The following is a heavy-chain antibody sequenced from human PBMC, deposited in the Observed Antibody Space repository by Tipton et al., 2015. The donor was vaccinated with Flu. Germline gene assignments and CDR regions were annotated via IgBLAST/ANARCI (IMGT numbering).Heavy chain of an antibody. V-gene: IGHV4-61*02. CDR2: VYIGGST. J-gene: IGHJ3*01. CDR1: GNFIRSGSFY. CDR3: ARGRDNAFDV. Sequence: TLSLTCTVSGNFIRSGSFYWSRIRQPAGQGLEWIGRVYIGGSTSYNPSLKSRVTMLIDTSKKQFSLELRSVTAADTAVYYCARGRDNAFDVWGQGTKVTVSS. D-gene: IGHD1-14*01.